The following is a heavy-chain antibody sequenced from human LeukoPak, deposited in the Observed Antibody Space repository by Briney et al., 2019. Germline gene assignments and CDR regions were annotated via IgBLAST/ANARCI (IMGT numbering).Heavy chain of an antibody. CDR1: GASISSVNW. D-gene: IGHD5-24*01. Sequence: SGTLSLTCAVSGASISSVNWWSWVRQPPGKGLEWIGEIYHRGSTNYNPSLRSRVTISVDKSKNQSSLKLSSVTAADTAVYYCARNPRDGYTFDYWGQGTLVTVSS. V-gene: IGHV4-4*02. CDR2: IYHRGST. CDR3: ARNPRDGYTFDY. J-gene: IGHJ4*02.